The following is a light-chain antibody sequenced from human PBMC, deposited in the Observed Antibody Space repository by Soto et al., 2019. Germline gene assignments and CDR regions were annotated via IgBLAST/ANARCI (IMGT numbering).Light chain of an antibody. CDR3: CSYAGNYTFI. CDR1: SSDVGVYNL. CDR2: DVT. V-gene: IGLV2-11*01. Sequence: QSALTQPRSVSGSPGQSVTISCTGTSSDVGVYNLVSWYQQHPGRAPKFLIYDVTARPSGVPDRFSGSKSGNTASLTISGLRHEDEADYYCCSYAGNYTFIFGGGTKVTVL. J-gene: IGLJ2*01.